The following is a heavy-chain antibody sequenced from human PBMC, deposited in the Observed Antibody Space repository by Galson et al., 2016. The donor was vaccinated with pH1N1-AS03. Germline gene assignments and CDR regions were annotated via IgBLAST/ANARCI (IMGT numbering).Heavy chain of an antibody. V-gene: IGHV3-23*01. CDR2: ISDSSRGGNI. J-gene: IGHJ5*02. CDR1: GFKISTYA. D-gene: IGHD3-10*01. CDR3: VTHGA. Sequence: SLRLSCAGSGFKISTYAINWVRQAPGKGLEWVTGISDSSRGGNIYYADSVKGRFTISRDTSKNTLYLQVNSLRDEDTAVYYCVTHGAWGQGALVTISS.